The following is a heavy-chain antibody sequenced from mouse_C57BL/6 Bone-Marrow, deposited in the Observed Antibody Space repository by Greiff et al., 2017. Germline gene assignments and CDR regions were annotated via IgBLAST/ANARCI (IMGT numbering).Heavy chain of an antibody. CDR1: GYTFTSYW. V-gene: IGHV1-50*01. D-gene: IGHD2-4*01. CDR3: ARSDYDYEFAY. CDR2: IDPSDSYT. J-gene: IGHJ3*01. Sequence: QVQLQQPGAELVKPGASVKLSCKASGYTFTSYWMQWVKQRPGQGLEWIGEIDPSDSYTNYNQKFKGKATLTVETSSSTAYMQLSSLTSEDSAVYYCARSDYDYEFAYWGQGTLVTVSA.